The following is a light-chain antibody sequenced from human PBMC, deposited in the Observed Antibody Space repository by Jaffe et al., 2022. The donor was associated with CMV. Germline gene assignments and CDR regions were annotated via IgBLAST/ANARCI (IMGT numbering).Light chain of an antibody. Sequence: DIQMTQYPSTLPASVGDRVTITCRASQTISSWLAWYQQKPGKAPKLLIYKASSLQSGVPSRFSGSGSGTEFTLTISSLQPDDFATYYCQQYNSYPATFGQGTKVEIK. J-gene: IGKJ1*01. CDR2: KAS. CDR1: QTISSW. V-gene: IGKV1-5*03. CDR3: QQYNSYPAT.